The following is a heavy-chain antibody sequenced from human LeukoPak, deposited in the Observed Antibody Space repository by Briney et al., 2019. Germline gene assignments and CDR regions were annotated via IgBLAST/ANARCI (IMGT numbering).Heavy chain of an antibody. D-gene: IGHD3-10*01. CDR2: IYYSGST. V-gene: IGHV4-59*01. Sequence: SETLSLTCTVSGGSISSYYWSWIRQPPGKGLEWIGNIYYSGSTNYNPSLKSRVTISVDTSKNQFSLKLSSVTAADTAVYYCASMAWFGELRAFDIWGQGTMVTVSS. CDR1: GGSISSYY. CDR3: ASMAWFGELRAFDI. J-gene: IGHJ3*02.